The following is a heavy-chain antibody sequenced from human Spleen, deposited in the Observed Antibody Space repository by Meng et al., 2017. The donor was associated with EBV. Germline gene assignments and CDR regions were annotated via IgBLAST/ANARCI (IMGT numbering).Heavy chain of an antibody. CDR1: GGSISSGGYY. CDR2: INYRGNT. D-gene: IGHD6-25*01. Sequence: VEVAEAGPGLVEPSQALSPTCVVSGGSISSGGYYWSWIRQPPGKGLEWIGYINYRGNTYDNPSLRSRAALSVDTSKNQFSLKLSSVTAADTAVYYCARGAAKWFDPWGPGTLVTVSS. CDR3: ARGAAKWFDP. J-gene: IGHJ5*02. V-gene: IGHV4-30-4*01.